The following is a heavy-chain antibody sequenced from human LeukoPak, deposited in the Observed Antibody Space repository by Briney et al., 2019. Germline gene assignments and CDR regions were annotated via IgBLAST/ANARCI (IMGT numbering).Heavy chain of an antibody. Sequence: AGGSLRLSCAASGFTFSSCWMSWVRQAPGKGLEWVANIKEDGSEKYYVDSVKGRFTISRDNAENSLYLQMNSLRAEDTAVYYCARRRTAVNNCFDPWGQGTLVTVSS. D-gene: IGHD6-13*01. J-gene: IGHJ5*02. CDR3: ARRRTAVNNCFDP. V-gene: IGHV3-7*01. CDR1: GFTFSSCW. CDR2: IKEDGSEK.